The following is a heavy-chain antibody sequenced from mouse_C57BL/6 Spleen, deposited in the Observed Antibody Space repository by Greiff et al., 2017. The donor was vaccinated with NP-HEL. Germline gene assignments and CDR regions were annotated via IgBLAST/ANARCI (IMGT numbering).Heavy chain of an antibody. CDR2: ISSGSSTI. D-gene: IGHD2-1*01. V-gene: IGHV5-17*01. CDR1: GFTFSDYG. Sequence: EVKLVESGGGLVKPGGSLKLSCAASGFTFSDYGMHWVRQAPEKGLEWVAYISSGSSTIYYADTVKGRFTISRDNAKNTLFLQMTSLRSEDTAMYYCARPLYYGNYGYFDYWGQGTTLTVSS. CDR3: ARPLYYGNYGYFDY. J-gene: IGHJ2*01.